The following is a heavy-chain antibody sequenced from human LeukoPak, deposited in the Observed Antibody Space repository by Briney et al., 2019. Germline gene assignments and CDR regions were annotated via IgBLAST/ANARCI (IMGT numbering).Heavy chain of an antibody. Sequence: PSETLSLTCTVSGGSINNYYWSWIRQAAGKGLEWIGRICSSGSTKTNPSLKSRVTMSVDMSKNQFSLRLSSVTAADTAVYYCARGNNYGSFNDFWGQGTLVTVSS. V-gene: IGHV4-4*07. D-gene: IGHD3-10*01. CDR2: ICSSGST. CDR3: ARGNNYGSFNDF. J-gene: IGHJ4*02. CDR1: GGSINNYY.